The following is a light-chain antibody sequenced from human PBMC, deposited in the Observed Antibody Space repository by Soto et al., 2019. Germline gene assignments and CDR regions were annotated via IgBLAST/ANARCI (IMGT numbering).Light chain of an antibody. CDR3: MQSIQLPIT. J-gene: IGKJ5*01. CDR2: EVS. Sequence: DVVMTQTPLSLSVAPGQPSSISCKSTQSLLHITGETFLFWYLQKPGQSPQLLIYEVSTRVSGVPDRFSGSGSGTDFTLEISRVETDDVGIYYCMQSIQLPITFGQGTRLEIK. V-gene: IGKV2D-29*02. CDR1: QSLLHITGETF.